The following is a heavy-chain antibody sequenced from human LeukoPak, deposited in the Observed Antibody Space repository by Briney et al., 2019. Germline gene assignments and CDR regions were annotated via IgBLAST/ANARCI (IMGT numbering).Heavy chain of an antibody. CDR3: VKGGWLDV. D-gene: IGHD6-19*01. Sequence: GGSLRLSCAASGFTFSSYDMNWVRQAPGKGLEWVSGVSSSGDNRHYADSVKGRFTISRDNSNNTLYLHTNSLRAEDTAVYYCVKGGWLDVWGQGTLVTVSS. CDR1: GFTFSSYD. J-gene: IGHJ4*02. CDR2: VSSSGDNR. V-gene: IGHV3-23*01.